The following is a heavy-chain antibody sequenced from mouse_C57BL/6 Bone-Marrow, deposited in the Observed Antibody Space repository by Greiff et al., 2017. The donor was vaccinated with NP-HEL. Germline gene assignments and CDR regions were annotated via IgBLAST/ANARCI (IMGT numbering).Heavy chain of an antibody. V-gene: IGHV1-55*01. CDR2: IYPGSGST. CDR1: GSTFTSYW. D-gene: IGHD3-3*01. CDR3: AGWEGFAY. Sequence: QVQLQQPGAELVKPGASVKMSCKASGSTFTSYWITWVKPRPGQGLEWIGDIYPGSGSTNYNAKFKSKATLTVDTSSSPASMQLSSLTSEGSEVYYCAGWEGFAYWGQGTRVTVSA. J-gene: IGHJ3*01.